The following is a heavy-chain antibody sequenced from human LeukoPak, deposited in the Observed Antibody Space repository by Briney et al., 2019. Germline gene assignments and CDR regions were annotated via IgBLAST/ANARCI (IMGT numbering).Heavy chain of an antibody. J-gene: IGHJ5*02. Sequence: SETLSLTCAVYGGSFSGYYWSWIRHPPGKGLECIGEINHSGNTNYNPSLKSRVTISVDTPKNQFSLKLSSVTAADTAVYYCARPCGGDCFHNWFDPWGQGTLVTVSS. CDR1: GGSFSGYY. CDR2: INHSGNT. CDR3: ARPCGGDCFHNWFDP. D-gene: IGHD2-21*02. V-gene: IGHV4-34*01.